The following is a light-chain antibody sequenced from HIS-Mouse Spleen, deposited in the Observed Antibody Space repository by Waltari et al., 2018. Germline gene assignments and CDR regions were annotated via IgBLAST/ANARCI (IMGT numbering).Light chain of an antibody. J-gene: IGLJ2*01. V-gene: IGLV3-19*01. CDR2: GKN. CDR1: SLRSDY. Sequence: SSELTQDPAVSVALGQTVRITCQGDSLRSDYASWYQQKPGQAPVLVIYGKNNRPSGIPDRFSGSSSGNTASLTITGAQAEDEAYYYCNSRDSSGNHVVFGGGTKLTVL. CDR3: NSRDSSGNHVV.